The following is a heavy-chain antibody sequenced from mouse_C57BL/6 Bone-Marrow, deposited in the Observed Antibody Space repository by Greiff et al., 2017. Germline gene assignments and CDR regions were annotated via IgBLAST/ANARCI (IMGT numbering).Heavy chain of an antibody. Sequence: EVNLVESGGGLVKPGGSLKLSCAASGFTFSDYGMHWVRQAPEKGLEWVAYISSGSSTIYYAATVKGRFTISGDNAKNTLFLQMTSLRSEDTAMYYCARLGLRAYWGQGTLVTVSA. V-gene: IGHV5-17*01. J-gene: IGHJ3*01. D-gene: IGHD2-4*01. CDR2: ISSGSSTI. CDR3: ARLGLRAY. CDR1: GFTFSDYG.